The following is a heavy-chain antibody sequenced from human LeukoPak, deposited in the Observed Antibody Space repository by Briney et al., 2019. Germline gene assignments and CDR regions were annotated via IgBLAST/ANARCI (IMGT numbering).Heavy chain of an antibody. CDR2: IRTTAERAQSA. CDR3: ATDQRYAFDY. CDR1: GFSFTDYP. D-gene: IGHD3-9*01. V-gene: IGHV3-48*02. J-gene: IGHJ4*02. Sequence: GGSLRLSCAVSGFSFTDYPMNWVRQAPGKGREGIGTIRTTAERAQSAYSAASVKGRLTISRDHGKNTLYLHMNSLRDDDTAVYYCATDQRYAFDYWGQGILVTVSS.